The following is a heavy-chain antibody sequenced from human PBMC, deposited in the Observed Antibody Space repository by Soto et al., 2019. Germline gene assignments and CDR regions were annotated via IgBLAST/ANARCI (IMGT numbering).Heavy chain of an antibody. CDR3: ARDFLNGVNDAFDV. CDR1: GYTFTSYL. J-gene: IGHJ3*01. Sequence: ASVKVSCKASGYTFTSYLIHWVRQAPGQRLEWMGCVNTANSDTRYSQKLQGRVTMTRDTSASTAYMDLSSLRSEDTAVYYCARDFLNGVNDAFDVWGQGTMVTVSS. CDR2: VNTANSDT. V-gene: IGHV1-3*04. D-gene: IGHD4-17*01.